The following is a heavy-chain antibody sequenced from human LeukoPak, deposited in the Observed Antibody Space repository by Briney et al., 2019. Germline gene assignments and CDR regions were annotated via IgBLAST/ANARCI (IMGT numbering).Heavy chain of an antibody. Sequence: PGGSLRLSCAASGFTVSNSYMNRVRQAPGKGLECVSVIYSGGGTYYADSVKGRFTISRDNSKNTLYLQMNSLRAEDTAVYYCARDSYSSAWYKAFDIWGQGTVVTVSS. V-gene: IGHV3-53*01. CDR2: IYSGGGT. CDR3: ARDSYSSAWYKAFDI. D-gene: IGHD6-19*01. J-gene: IGHJ3*02. CDR1: GFTVSNSY.